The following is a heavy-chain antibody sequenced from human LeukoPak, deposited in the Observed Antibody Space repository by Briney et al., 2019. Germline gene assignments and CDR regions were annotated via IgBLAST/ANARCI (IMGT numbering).Heavy chain of an antibody. V-gene: IGHV1-8*01. Sequence: ASVKVSCKASGYTLTSYDINWVRQATGQGLEWMGWMNPNSGNTGYAQKFQGRVTMTRNTSISTAYMELSSLRSEDTAVYYCASIGVVPAAISPPSAYYYYYGMDVWGQGTTVTVSS. D-gene: IGHD2-2*01. J-gene: IGHJ6*02. CDR1: GYTLTSYD. CDR2: MNPNSGNT. CDR3: ASIGVVPAAISPPSAYYYYYGMDV.